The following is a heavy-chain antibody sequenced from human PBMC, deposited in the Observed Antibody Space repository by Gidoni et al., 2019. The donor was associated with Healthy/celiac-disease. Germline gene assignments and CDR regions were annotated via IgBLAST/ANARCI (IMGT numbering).Heavy chain of an antibody. J-gene: IGHJ4*02. CDR1: GSTLGDYA. CDR2: IRSKAYGGTT. V-gene: IGHV3-49*03. Sequence: VQLLESGGGLVQPGRSLRLFRPASGSTLGDYALCWFRQSLGEWLGWVGFIRSKAYGGTTDYAATGKGRFTISRDDSKSIAYLQMNSLKTEDTAVYYCTRGGYSYGYEFLVFDYWGQGTLVTVSS. D-gene: IGHD5-18*01. CDR3: TRGGYSYGYEFLVFDY.